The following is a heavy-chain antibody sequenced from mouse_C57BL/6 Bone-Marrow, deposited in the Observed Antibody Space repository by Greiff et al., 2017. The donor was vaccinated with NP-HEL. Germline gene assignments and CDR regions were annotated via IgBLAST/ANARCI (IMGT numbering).Heavy chain of an antibody. J-gene: IGHJ2*01. CDR3: AYDGYYFDC. CDR2: IYTGSSST. D-gene: IGHD2-3*01. Sequence: QVQLLQPGAELVKPGASVKMSCKASGYTFTSYWITWVQQGPGQGLEWIGDIYTGSSSTKSNEKFKSKATLTVDTSSSTAYMQLSSLTSKYSAVYYCAYDGYYFDCWGKGTTLTVST. V-gene: IGHV1-55*01. CDR1: GYTFTSYW.